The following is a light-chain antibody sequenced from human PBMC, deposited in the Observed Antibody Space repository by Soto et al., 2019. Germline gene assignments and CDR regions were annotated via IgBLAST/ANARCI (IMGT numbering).Light chain of an antibody. V-gene: IGKV3-15*01. Sequence: EIVMTQSPATLSVSPGERATLSCRASQSVSSNLAWYQQKPGQAPRLLIYGASTRATGIPARFSGSGSGTEITLTISSQHADDFAYYFWQYYNSCWTFGQGTKVDIK. CDR2: GAS. J-gene: IGKJ1*01. CDR1: QSVSSN. CDR3: QYYNSCWT.